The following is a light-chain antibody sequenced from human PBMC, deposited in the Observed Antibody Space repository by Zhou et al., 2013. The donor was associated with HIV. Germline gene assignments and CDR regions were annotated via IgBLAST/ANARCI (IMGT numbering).Light chain of an antibody. J-gene: IGKJ5*01. CDR2: ASS. V-gene: IGKV1-27*01. CDR3: QQYNTYPIS. Sequence: DIQMTQSPSSLSASVGDRVTITCRASQDIGYRLAWYQQKPGKAPNLLMFASSNLQSGVPYRFGGSRSGTDFTLTINSLQPDDSATYYCQQYNTYPISFGQGTRLQI. CDR1: QDIGYR.